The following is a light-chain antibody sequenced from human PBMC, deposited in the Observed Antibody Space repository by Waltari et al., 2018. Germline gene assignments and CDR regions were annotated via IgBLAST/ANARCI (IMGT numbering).Light chain of an antibody. CDR3: QQYDSLPWT. J-gene: IGKJ1*01. V-gene: IGKV1-33*01. Sequence: DIQMTQSPSSLSASVGDRVTITCQSMQDIKNYLNWYQQKPGKAPKVLSYDASNLETGVPSRFSGSGSGTDFIFTISSLQPEDIATYYCQQYDSLPWTFGQGTTVEIK. CDR1: QDIKNY. CDR2: DAS.